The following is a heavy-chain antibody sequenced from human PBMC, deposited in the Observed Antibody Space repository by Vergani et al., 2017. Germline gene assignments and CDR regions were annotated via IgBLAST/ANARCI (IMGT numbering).Heavy chain of an antibody. CDR3: ARGPLLRYVDWLPNY. CDR1: GYTFTGYY. J-gene: IGHJ4*02. V-gene: IGHV1-2*02. Sequence: QVQLVQSGAEVEKPGASVKVSCKASGYTFTGYYMHWVRQAPGQGLEWMGWINPSSGGTNYAQKFQGRVTMTRDTSIRTAYMELSRLRSDDTAVYYCARGPLLRYVDWLPNYWGQGTLVTVSS. CDR2: INPSSGGT. D-gene: IGHD3-9*01.